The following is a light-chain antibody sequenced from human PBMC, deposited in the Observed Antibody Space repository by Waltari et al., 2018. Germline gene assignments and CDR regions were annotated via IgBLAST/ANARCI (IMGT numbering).Light chain of an antibody. CDR1: SDRSSNA. V-gene: IGLV4-69*02. CDR3: QTWGTGIRV. J-gene: IGLJ3*02. Sequence: QLVLTQSPSASASLGASVNLTCTLSSDRSSNAIAWHQQQPEKGPRYLRKFNNDGSHSKGDGIPDRFSGSISGAERHLSISSLQPEDEADYYCQTWGTGIRVFGGGTKLTV. CDR2: FNNDGSH.